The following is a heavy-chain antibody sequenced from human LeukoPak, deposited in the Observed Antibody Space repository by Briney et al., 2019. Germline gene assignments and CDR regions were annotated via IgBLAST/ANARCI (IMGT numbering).Heavy chain of an antibody. CDR3: ARSVSAYAGRGWFDP. D-gene: IGHD5-12*01. Sequence: SETLSLTCSVSGGSIRSLGYSWGWIRQPPGKGLEWIASMYYTGTTYYNPSLKSRVTMSVDTSKNQFSLNLTSVTAADTAVSYCARSVSAYAGRGWFDPWGQGTLVTVSS. CDR1: GGSIRSLGYS. V-gene: IGHV4-39*07. J-gene: IGHJ5*02. CDR2: MYYTGTT.